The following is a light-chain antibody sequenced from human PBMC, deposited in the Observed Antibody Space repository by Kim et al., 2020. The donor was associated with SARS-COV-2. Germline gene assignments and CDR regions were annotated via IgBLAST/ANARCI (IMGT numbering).Light chain of an antibody. V-gene: IGLV6-57*02. CDR1: SGSIASSY. CDR2: EDN. CDR3: QSYDSSFWV. Sequence: LTQPHSVSESPGKTVTISCTGSSGSIASSYVQWYQQRPGSAPTTVIYEDNQRPSGVPDRFSGSIDSSSNSASLTISGLKTEDEADYYCQSYDSSFWVFGGGTQLTVL. J-gene: IGLJ3*02.